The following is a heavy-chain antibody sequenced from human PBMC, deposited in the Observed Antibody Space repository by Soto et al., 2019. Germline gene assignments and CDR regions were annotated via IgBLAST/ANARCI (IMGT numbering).Heavy chain of an antibody. V-gene: IGHV4-38-2*02. Sequence: SETLSLTCAVSGYSISSGYYWGWIRQPPGKGLAWIGSIYHSGSTYYNPSLKSRVTISVDTSKNQFSLKLSSVTAAATAAYHCARDSSRGYSYGFVHWYQGALDAVST. D-gene: IGHD5-18*01. J-gene: IGHJ4*02. CDR3: ARDSSRGYSYGFVH. CDR2: IYHSGST. CDR1: GYSISSGYY.